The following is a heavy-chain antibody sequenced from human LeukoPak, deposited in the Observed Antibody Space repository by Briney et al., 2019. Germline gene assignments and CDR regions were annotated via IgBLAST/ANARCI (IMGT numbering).Heavy chain of an antibody. J-gene: IGHJ4*02. CDR1: GFSFEDNG. V-gene: IGHV3-20*04. CDR2: INWNGETT. D-gene: IGHD3-10*01. CDR3: ATHSYYYGSGSYPHYLDY. Sequence: GGSLRLSCAASGFSFEDNGMSWVRQAPGKGLEWVSGINWNGETTGYVDSVKGRFTISRDNAKNSLYLQMNSLRAGDTALYYCATHSYYYGSGSYPHYLDYWGQGTLVTVSS.